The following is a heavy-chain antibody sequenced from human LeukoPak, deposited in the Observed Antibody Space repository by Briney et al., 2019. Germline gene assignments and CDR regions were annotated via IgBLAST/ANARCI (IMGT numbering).Heavy chain of an antibody. D-gene: IGHD6-6*01. CDR1: GFTFSTYW. Sequence: QPGRSLRLSCAASGFTFSTYWTHWVRQAPGKRLGWVSHINSDESNTNYADSVKGRFTISRDNAKNTLYLQMNNLRAEDTAVYFCARLWDSSSSRHFDYWGQGTLVSVSS. J-gene: IGHJ4*02. CDR2: INSDESNT. V-gene: IGHV3-74*01. CDR3: ARLWDSSSSRHFDY.